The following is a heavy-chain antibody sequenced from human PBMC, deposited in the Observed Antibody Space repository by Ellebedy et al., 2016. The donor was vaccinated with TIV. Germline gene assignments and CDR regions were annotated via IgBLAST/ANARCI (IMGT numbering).Heavy chain of an antibody. Sequence: GGSLRLXXVASGFTFGDYSMHWVRQPPGEGLESVCIIAWDGSSSRCADSVKGRFTISRDNRENSLFLQMHSLRTEDTALYYCAKDAPNGSIDNWGQGTLVTVSS. CDR1: GFTFGDYS. V-gene: IGHV3-43*01. CDR2: IAWDGSSS. CDR3: AKDAPNGSIDN. D-gene: IGHD6-13*01. J-gene: IGHJ4*02.